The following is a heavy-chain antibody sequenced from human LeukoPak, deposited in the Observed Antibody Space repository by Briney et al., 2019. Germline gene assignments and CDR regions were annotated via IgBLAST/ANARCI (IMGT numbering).Heavy chain of an antibody. Sequence: PSETLSLTCFVSDGSITNYYWSWIRQPAGKGLEWIGRLYIGRGMEYNPSLKSRVTMSVYRANMQFSLRLTSVTAADTGVYYCARESRVVIGDGYHVDSWGPGTLITVSS. CDR2: LYIGRGM. D-gene: IGHD2-21*01. CDR1: DGSITNYY. CDR3: ARESRVVIGDGYHVDS. V-gene: IGHV4-4*07. J-gene: IGHJ4*02.